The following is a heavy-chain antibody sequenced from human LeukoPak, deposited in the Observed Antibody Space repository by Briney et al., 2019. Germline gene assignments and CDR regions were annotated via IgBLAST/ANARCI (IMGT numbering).Heavy chain of an antibody. Sequence: GGSLRLSCVASGFYFGGHAMHWLRQAPGKGLEWVSAISGSGGSTYYADSVKGRFTISRDNAKNTLYLQMNSLRAEDTAVYYCARQYDFWSGYYNKDAFDLWGRGTMVTASS. D-gene: IGHD3-3*01. V-gene: IGHV3-23*01. J-gene: IGHJ3*01. CDR1: GFYFGGHA. CDR3: ARQYDFWSGYYNKDAFDL. CDR2: ISGSGGST.